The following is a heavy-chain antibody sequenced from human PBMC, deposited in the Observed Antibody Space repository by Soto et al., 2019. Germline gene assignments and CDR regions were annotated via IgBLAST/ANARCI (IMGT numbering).Heavy chain of an antibody. D-gene: IGHD4-17*01. J-gene: IGHJ4*02. CDR1: GFSLSTSGVG. CDR3: AHYXYGVTDY. Sequence: QITLKESGPTLVKPTQTLTLTCTFSGFSLSTSGVGVGWIRQPPGKALEWLALIYWDDDKRYSPSLKSRLTITKXTXNXXVVXXMTXXXPXXXXTXXXAHYXYGVTDYWGQGTLVTVSS. V-gene: IGHV2-5*02. CDR2: IYWDDDK.